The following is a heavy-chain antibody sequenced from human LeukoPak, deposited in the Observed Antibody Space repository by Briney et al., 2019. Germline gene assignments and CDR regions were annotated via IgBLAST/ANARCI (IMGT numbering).Heavy chain of an antibody. CDR1: GFTFSNYW. D-gene: IGHD3-22*01. CDR3: ATSGGTYDSSGENSFDY. V-gene: IGHV3-7*01. Sequence: GGSLRLSCAASGFTFSNYWMSWVRRAPGKGLEWLANLNQDGTVKYYVESVKGRFTISRDNVKNTLSLQMNSLRVEDTAVYYCATSGGTYDSSGENSFDYWGQGTLVTVAS. J-gene: IGHJ4*02. CDR2: LNQDGTVK.